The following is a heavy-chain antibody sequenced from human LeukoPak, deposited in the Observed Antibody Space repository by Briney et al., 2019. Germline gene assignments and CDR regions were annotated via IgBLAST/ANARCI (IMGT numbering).Heavy chain of an antibody. CDR2: IYYSGSS. J-gene: IGHJ5*02. CDR3: ARPRAEAGWFDP. CDR1: GGSISSTTYY. V-gene: IGHV4-39*01. D-gene: IGHD6-25*01. Sequence: PSETLSLTCTVSGGSISSTTYYWGWIRQPPEKGLEWIGSIYYSGSSYYKPSLKSRVSISIDTSKNQFSLKLNSVTAADTAVYYCARPRAEAGWFDPWGQGTLVTVSS.